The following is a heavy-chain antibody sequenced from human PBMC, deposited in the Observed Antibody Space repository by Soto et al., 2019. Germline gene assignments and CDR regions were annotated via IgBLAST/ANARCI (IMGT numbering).Heavy chain of an antibody. V-gene: IGHV3-33*01. Sequence: QVQLVESGGGVGQPGRSLRLSCAASGFTFSSYGMHWVRQAPGKGLEWVAVIWYDGSNKYYADSVKGRFTISRDNSKNTLYLQMNSLRAEDTAVYYCARDEGSFYGMDVWGQGTTVTVSS. J-gene: IGHJ6*02. CDR2: IWYDGSNK. CDR1: GFTFSSYG. CDR3: ARDEGSFYGMDV.